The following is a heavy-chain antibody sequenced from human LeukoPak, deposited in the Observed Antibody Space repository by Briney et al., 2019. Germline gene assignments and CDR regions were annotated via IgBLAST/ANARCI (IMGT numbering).Heavy chain of an antibody. CDR1: GYSFTNYY. Sequence: ASVKVSCKASGYSFTNYYMHWVRQAPGQGLEWMGMINPSGGSTTYAQKFQGRVTMTRDMSTSTVYMELRSLRSDDTAVYYCARSFIVGARYDYWGQGTLVTVSS. CDR2: INPSGGST. J-gene: IGHJ4*02. D-gene: IGHD1-26*01. V-gene: IGHV1-46*01. CDR3: ARSFIVGARYDY.